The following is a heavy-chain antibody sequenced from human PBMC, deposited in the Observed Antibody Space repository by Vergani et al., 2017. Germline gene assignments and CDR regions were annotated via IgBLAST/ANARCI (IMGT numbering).Heavy chain of an antibody. CDR3: AKVRKQLQTY. V-gene: IGHV3-23*04. D-gene: IGHD6-6*01. CDR1: GFTFSSYG. J-gene: IGHJ4*02. CDR2: ISGSGGST. Sequence: VQLVESGGGVVQPGRSLRLSCAASGFTFSSYGMHWVRQAPGKGLEWVSAISGSGGSTYYADSVKGRFTISRDNSKNTLYLQMNSLRAEDTAVYYCAKVRKQLQTYWGQGTLVTVSS.